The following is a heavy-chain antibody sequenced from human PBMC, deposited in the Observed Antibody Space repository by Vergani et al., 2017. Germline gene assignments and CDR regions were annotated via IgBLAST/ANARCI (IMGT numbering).Heavy chain of an antibody. D-gene: IGHD6-6*01. CDR1: GFTFSSYG. Sequence: QVQLVESGGGVVQPGRSLRLSCAASGFTFSSYGMHWVRQAPGKGLEWVAVISYDGSNKYYADSVKGRFTISRDNSKNTPYLQMNSLRAEDTAVYYCATTSWYSSSSKEMNSDYWGQGTLVTVSS. CDR3: ATTSWYSSSSKEMNSDY. V-gene: IGHV3-30*03. J-gene: IGHJ4*02. CDR2: ISYDGSNK.